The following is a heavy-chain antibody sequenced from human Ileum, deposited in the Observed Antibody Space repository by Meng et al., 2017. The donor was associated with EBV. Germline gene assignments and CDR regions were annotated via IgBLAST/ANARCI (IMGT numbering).Heavy chain of an antibody. J-gene: IGHJ4*02. CDR3: ARVEVGITSGDY. D-gene: IGHD1-26*01. V-gene: IGHV1-18*01. CDR1: GYTFTNYG. CDR2: ISAYNGNT. Sequence: QAQLVQSGGEVKKPGASVKVSCKSSGYTFTNYGITWVRLAPGPGLEWMGWISAYNGNTNYAQTLQGRLTMTTDTSTSKAYMELRSLRSDDTAVYYCARVEVGITSGDYWGQGTLVTVSS.